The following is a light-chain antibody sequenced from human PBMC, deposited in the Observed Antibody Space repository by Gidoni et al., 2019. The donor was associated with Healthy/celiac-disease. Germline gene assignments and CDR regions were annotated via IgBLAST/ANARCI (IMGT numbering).Light chain of an antibody. J-gene: IGLJ1*01. Sequence: SYELTQPPSVSVPPGQTASITCSGDKLGDKYACWYQQTPGQSPVLVIYQDSKRPSGIPERVSGSNSGNTATLTISGTQAMDEADYYCQAWDSSLYVFGTGTKVTVL. V-gene: IGLV3-1*01. CDR1: KLGDKY. CDR2: QDS. CDR3: QAWDSSLYV.